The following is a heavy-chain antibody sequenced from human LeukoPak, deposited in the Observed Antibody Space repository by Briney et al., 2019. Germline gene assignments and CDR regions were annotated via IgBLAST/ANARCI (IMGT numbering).Heavy chain of an antibody. CDR1: GFTFTTYS. Sequence: PGGSLRLSCEASGFTFTTYSMTWVRQAPGKGLEWVSIISSGSSAIFSADALKGRFTISRDDAKNSLYLDMNSLRAEDTAVYYCARGHTAVTRHFDFWGQGTLVTVSS. J-gene: IGHJ4*02. V-gene: IGHV3-21*01. CDR3: ARGHTAVTRHFDF. D-gene: IGHD4-17*01. CDR2: ISSGSSAI.